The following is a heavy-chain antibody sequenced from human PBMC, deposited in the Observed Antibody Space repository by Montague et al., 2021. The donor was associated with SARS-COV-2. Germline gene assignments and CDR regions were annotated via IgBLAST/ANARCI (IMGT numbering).Heavy chain of an antibody. CDR3: ASALGYCSSTSCYSVYGMYV. Sequence: SETLSLTCTVSGGSISSSSYYWGWIRQPPGKGLEWIGSIYYSGSTYYNPSLKSRVTISVDTSKNQFSLKLSSVTAADTAVYYCASALGYCSSTSCYSVYGMYVWGKGTTGTGSS. V-gene: IGHV4-39*01. CDR1: GGSISSSSYY. J-gene: IGHJ6*04. CDR2: IYYSGST. D-gene: IGHD2-2*01.